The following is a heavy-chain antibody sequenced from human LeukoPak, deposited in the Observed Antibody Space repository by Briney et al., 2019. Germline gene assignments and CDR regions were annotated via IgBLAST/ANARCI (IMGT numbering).Heavy chain of an antibody. D-gene: IGHD1-1*01. V-gene: IGHV3-23*01. CDR3: AKDHVSGTVSDAFDT. J-gene: IGHJ3*02. CDR2: ISGSGGST. Sequence: PGGSLRLSCAASGFTFSNYAMSWVRQAPGKGLEWVSAISGSGGSTYYADSVKGRFTISRDNSKNTLCLQMSSLRAEDTAVYYCAKDHVSGTVSDAFDTWGQGTMVTVSS. CDR1: GFTFSNYA.